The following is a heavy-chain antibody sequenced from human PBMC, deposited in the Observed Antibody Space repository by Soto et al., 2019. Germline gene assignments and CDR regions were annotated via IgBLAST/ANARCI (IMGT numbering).Heavy chain of an antibody. Sequence: SETLSLTCTVSGGSISSYYWSWIRQPPGKGLEWIGYIYYSGSTNYNPSLKSRVTISVDTSKNQFSLNLYSLTSADTAVYYCARFTGYSYGHYRWFDPWGQRALVTVSS. J-gene: IGHJ5*02. CDR2: IYYSGST. CDR3: ARFTGYSYGHYRWFDP. D-gene: IGHD5-18*01. V-gene: IGHV4-59*01. CDR1: GGSISSYY.